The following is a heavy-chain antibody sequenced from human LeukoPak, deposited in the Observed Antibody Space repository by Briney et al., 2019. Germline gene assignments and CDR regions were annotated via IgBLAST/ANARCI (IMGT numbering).Heavy chain of an antibody. V-gene: IGHV3-23*01. CDR3: AKDDAWLRFGE. CDR1: GFTFSSHG. D-gene: IGHD3-10*01. Sequence: PGGALRLSCAASGFTFSSHGMDWVRQAPGEGLEWVSGISPRGDITYDADSVKGRFTISRDNSKNTLFLEVISLTAEDTAVHYCAKDDAWLRFGEWSQGTLVAVSS. CDR2: ISPRGDIT. J-gene: IGHJ4*02.